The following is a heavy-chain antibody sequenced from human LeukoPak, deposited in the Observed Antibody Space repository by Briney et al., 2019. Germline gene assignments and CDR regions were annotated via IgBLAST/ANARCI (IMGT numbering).Heavy chain of an antibody. CDR3: ARAFYGDLDY. V-gene: IGHV3-48*03. CDR2: ISSGGSTV. Sequence: KTGGSLRLSCAASGFTFSSYEMNWVRQAPGKGLEWVSYISSGGSTVYYADSVKGRFTISRDNAKNSLYLQMSSLRAEDTAVYYCARAFYGDLDYWGQGTLVTVSS. J-gene: IGHJ4*02. D-gene: IGHD4-17*01. CDR1: GFTFSSYE.